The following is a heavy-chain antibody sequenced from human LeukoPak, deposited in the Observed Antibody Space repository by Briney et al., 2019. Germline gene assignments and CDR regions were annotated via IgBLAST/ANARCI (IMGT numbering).Heavy chain of an antibody. J-gene: IGHJ4*02. CDR3: ARAETDHYYFDS. Sequence: SQTLSLTCTVSGNSISSYNYYWSWVRQPAGKGLEWIGRVYPSGNTNYNPYNRSLTDRVTISIDASRNQFSLILTSVTAAATAIYYCARAETDHYYFDSLGQGTQVTVSS. CDR1: GNSISSYNYY. V-gene: IGHV4-61*02. CDR2: VYPSGNT. D-gene: IGHD3-10*01.